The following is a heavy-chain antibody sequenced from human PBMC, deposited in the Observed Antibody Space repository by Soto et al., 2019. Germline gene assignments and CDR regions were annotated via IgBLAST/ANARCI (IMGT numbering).Heavy chain of an antibody. J-gene: IGHJ6*02. CDR3: ARGDSTDCSNGVCSFFYNHDMDV. Sequence: ASVKVSCKASGYSFTDYHIHWALQAPGQGLEWLGRINPKSGGTSTAQKFQGWVTMTTDTSISTASMELTRLTSDDTAIYYCARGDSTDCSNGVCSFFYNHDMDVWGQGTTVTVSS. CDR2: INPKSGGT. CDR1: GYSFTDYH. D-gene: IGHD2-8*01. V-gene: IGHV1-2*04.